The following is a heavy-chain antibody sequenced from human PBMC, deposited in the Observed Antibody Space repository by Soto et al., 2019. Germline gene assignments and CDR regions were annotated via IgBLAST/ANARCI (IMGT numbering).Heavy chain of an antibody. CDR2: ISAYNGNT. V-gene: IGHV1-18*01. CDR3: ARETSGYDFQWVAPTYYSYMVV. CDR1: GYTFTSSG. Sequence: ASVKVSCKASGYTFTSSGISWVRQAPGQGLEWMGWISAYNGNTNYAQKLQGRVTMTTDTSTSTAYMELRSLRSDDTAVYYCARETSGYDFQWVAPTYYSYMVVWGKGTTVTVSS. D-gene: IGHD5-12*01. J-gene: IGHJ6*03.